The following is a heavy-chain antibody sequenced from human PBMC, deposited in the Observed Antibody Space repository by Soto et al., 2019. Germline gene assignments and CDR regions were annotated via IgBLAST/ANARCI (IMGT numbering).Heavy chain of an antibody. CDR1: GCSINSGGYS. CDR3: ARDLGYSSSWNNWFDP. D-gene: IGHD6-13*01. Sequence: SETLSLTCTVSGCSINSGGYSWSWLRQPPGKALEWIGYIYYIGSTYHNPSLKSRVALSVDRSKNQFSLKLTSVTAADTAVYYCARDLGYSSSWNNWFDPWGQGIPVTVSS. J-gene: IGHJ5*02. V-gene: IGHV4-30-2*01. CDR2: IYYIGST.